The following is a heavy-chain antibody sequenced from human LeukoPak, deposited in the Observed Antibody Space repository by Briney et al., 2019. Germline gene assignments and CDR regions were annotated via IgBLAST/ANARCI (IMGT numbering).Heavy chain of an antibody. D-gene: IGHD3-22*01. CDR1: GYTFTGYY. V-gene: IGHV1-69*02. J-gene: IGHJ4*02. CDR3: ARTSYYDSSGYYSDY. CDR2: IIPILGIA. Sequence: ASVKVSCKASGYTFTGYYMHWVRQAPGQGLEWMGRIIPILGIANYAQKFQGRVTITADKSTSTAYMELSSLRSEDTAVYYCARTSYYDSSGYYSDYWGQGTLVTVSS.